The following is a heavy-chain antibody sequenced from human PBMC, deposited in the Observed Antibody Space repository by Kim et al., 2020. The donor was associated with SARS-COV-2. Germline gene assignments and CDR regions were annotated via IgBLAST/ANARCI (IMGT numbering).Heavy chain of an antibody. Sequence: GGSLRLSCAASGFTFSDYYMSWIRQAPGKGLEWVSYISSSGSTIYYADSVKGRFTISRDNAKNSLYLQMNSLRAEDTAVYYCARDGRTDIVATMRSMYWYFDLWGRGTLVTVSS. V-gene: IGHV3-11*01. J-gene: IGHJ2*01. CDR2: ISSSGSTI. D-gene: IGHD5-12*01. CDR1: GFTFSDYY. CDR3: ARDGRTDIVATMRSMYWYFDL.